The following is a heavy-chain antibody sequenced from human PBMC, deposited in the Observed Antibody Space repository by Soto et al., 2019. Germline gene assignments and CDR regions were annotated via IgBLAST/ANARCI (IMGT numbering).Heavy chain of an antibody. CDR3: ARSVYSSLAYYYYGMDV. Sequence: ASVKVSCKASGGTFSSYAISWVRQAPGQGLEWMGWMNPNSGNTGYAQKFQGRVTMTRNTSISTAYMELSSLRSEDTAVYYCARSVYSSLAYYYYGMDVWGQGTTVTVSS. V-gene: IGHV1-8*02. D-gene: IGHD6-13*01. J-gene: IGHJ6*02. CDR2: MNPNSGNT. CDR1: GGTFSSYA.